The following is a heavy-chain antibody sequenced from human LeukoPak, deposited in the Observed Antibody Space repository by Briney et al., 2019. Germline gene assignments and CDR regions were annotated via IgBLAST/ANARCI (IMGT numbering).Heavy chain of an antibody. J-gene: IGHJ4*02. CDR1: GFTFSSYG. Sequence: GGSLRLCSAASGFTFSSYGMHWVRQAPGKGLEWVAVISYDGSNKYYADSVKGRFTISRDNSKNTLYLQMNSLRAEDTAVYYCAKDPSTMVRGVIPYWGQGTLVTVSS. CDR2: ISYDGSNK. CDR3: AKDPSTMVRGVIPY. D-gene: IGHD3-10*01. V-gene: IGHV3-30*18.